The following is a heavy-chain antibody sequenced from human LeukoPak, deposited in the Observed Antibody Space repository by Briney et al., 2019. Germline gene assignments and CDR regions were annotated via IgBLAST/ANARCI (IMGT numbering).Heavy chain of an antibody. Sequence: ASVKVSCKASGYSFINYDINWVRQATGQGLEWVGWMNPNSGHTGYEQKFQGRVTMTRTTSTSTAYMELSSLSSEDTAVYYCARGNYDVLTGSPYFEHWGQGTLVTVAS. D-gene: IGHD3-9*01. CDR1: GYSFINYD. J-gene: IGHJ4*02. CDR3: ARGNYDVLTGSPYFEH. V-gene: IGHV1-8*01. CDR2: MNPNSGHT.